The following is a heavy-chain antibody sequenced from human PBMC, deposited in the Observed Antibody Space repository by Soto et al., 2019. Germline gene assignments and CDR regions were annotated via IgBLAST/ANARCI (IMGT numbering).Heavy chain of an antibody. CDR1: GFSVSSYC. J-gene: IGHJ4*02. D-gene: IGHD2-21*02. V-gene: IGHV3-7*03. CDR2: IKEDGSEK. Sequence: XVSLRLSFVVSGFSVSSYCRGWVRQTPGKGLQWVANIKEDGSEKYYVGSVKGRCTISRDNTENSLFLHLNSLTAEDTAVYYCVRAPRKSVQYCGGDCFRHYDSWGQGTLVTVSS. CDR3: VRAPRKSVQYCGGDCFRHYDS.